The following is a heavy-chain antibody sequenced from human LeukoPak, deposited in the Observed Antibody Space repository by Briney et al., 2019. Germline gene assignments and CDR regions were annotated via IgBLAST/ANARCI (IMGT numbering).Heavy chain of an antibody. V-gene: IGHV1-18*01. CDR2: ISAYNGNT. Sequence: GASVKVSCKASGYTFTNYGISWVRQAPGQGLEWMGWISAYNGNTNYAQNLQGRVTMTTDTSTSTAYMELRSLRSDDTAVYYCARVPTEAGYYCYYYMDVWGKGTTVTVSS. CDR1: GYTFTNYG. J-gene: IGHJ6*03. CDR3: ARVPTEAGYYCYYYMDV.